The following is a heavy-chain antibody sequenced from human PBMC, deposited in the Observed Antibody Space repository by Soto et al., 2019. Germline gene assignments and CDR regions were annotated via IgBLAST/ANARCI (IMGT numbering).Heavy chain of an antibody. D-gene: IGHD6-13*01. V-gene: IGHV5-51*01. CDR3: ARTAAAGKYYYGMDG. Sequence: EVQLVQSGAEVKKPGESLKISCRGSGYTFTSYWIGWVRQMPGKGLECMGIIYPGDSDTRYSPSYQGQVTISADKSISTAHLQRSSLKASDTAMYYCARTAAAGKYYYGMDGWGQGTTVTVSS. CDR2: IYPGDSDT. CDR1: GYTFTSYW. J-gene: IGHJ6*02.